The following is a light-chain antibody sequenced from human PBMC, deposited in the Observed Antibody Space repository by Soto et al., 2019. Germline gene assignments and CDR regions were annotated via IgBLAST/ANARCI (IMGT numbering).Light chain of an antibody. CDR3: QQYNKWPRT. CDR1: QSVSSN. J-gene: IGKJ1*01. V-gene: IGKV3-15*01. CDR2: GAA. Sequence: VLTQSPATLSVSPGDRAPLSCTASQSVSSNLAWDQQKPGQAPRLLIYGAATSATAIPARFSGSGSGTEFTFTISSLQSEDFAIYYCQQYNKWPRTFGQGTKVDI.